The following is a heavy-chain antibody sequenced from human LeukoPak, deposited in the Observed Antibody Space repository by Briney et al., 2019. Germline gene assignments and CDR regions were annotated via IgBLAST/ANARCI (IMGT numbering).Heavy chain of an antibody. Sequence: PGGSLRLSCAASGFTVSSNYMSWVRQAPGKGLEWVSVIYSGAGTYYADSVKGRFTISRDNSKNTLYLQMNSLRAEDTAVYYCARDAYCSGGSCGRVGAFDIWGPGTMVTVSS. J-gene: IGHJ3*02. D-gene: IGHD2-15*01. V-gene: IGHV3-66*01. CDR2: IYSGAGT. CDR1: GFTVSSNY. CDR3: ARDAYCSGGSCGRVGAFDI.